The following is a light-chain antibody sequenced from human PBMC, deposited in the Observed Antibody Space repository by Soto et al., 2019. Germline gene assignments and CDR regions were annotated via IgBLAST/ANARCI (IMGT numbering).Light chain of an antibody. J-gene: IGLJ1*01. CDR1: SSDVGRYNY. V-gene: IGLV2-11*01. CDR2: DVT. CDR3: CSDAGTHV. Sequence: QSALTQPRSVSGSPGQSVTISCTGTSSDVGRYNYVSWYLQHPGKAPQLMIYDVTQRPSRVPDRFSGSKSGNTASLTISGLHPEYQADYYRCSDAGTHVFGTGTQLPVL.